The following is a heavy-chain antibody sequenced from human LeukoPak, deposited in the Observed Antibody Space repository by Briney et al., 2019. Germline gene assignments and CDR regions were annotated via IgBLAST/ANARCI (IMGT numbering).Heavy chain of an antibody. CDR2: IYYSGST. Sequence: SETLSLTCTVSGGSISSYYWSWIRQPPGKGLEWIGYIYYSGSTNYNPSLKSRVTISVDTSKNQFSLKLSSVTAADTAVYYCARGVSGSYYGSFDPWGQGTLVTVSS. CDR1: GGSISSYY. J-gene: IGHJ5*02. V-gene: IGHV4-59*12. CDR3: ARGVSGSYYGSFDP. D-gene: IGHD3-10*01.